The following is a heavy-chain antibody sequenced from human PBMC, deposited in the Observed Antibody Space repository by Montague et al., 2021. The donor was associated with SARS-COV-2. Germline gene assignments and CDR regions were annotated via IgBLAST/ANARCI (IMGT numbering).Heavy chain of an antibody. CDR1: GGSFSTYS. CDR3: ARLRDGVVPSPILGVGPYYSYNDMDV. J-gene: IGHJ6*03. CDR2: INHGGST. V-gene: IGHV4-34*01. Sequence: SETLSLTCAVHGGSFSTYSWNWIRQPPGKGLEWIGEINHGGSTKYSPSLKSRLTISADTSKNQFSLKLTSVAAADTAVYYCARLRDGVVPSPILGVGPYYSYNDMDVWGRGTTVTVSS. D-gene: IGHD3-10*01.